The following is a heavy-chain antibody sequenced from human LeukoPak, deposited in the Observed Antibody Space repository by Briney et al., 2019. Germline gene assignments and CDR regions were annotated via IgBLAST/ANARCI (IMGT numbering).Heavy chain of an antibody. CDR1: GFTFNNYA. V-gene: IGHV3-23*01. Sequence: GGSLRLSCAASGFTFNNYAVGWVRQAAGKGLEWVSSISGSGGSTFYTDSVKGRFTISRDNSKNSLYLQMNSLRAEDTAVYYCARGWGLWFGDYYFDYWGQGTLVTVSS. CDR3: ARGWGLWFGDYYFDY. J-gene: IGHJ4*02. D-gene: IGHD3-10*01. CDR2: ISGSGGST.